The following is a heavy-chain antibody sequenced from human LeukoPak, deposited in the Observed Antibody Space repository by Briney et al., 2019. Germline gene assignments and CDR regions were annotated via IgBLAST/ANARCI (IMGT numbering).Heavy chain of an antibody. V-gene: IGHV1-24*01. CDR2: FDPEDGET. Sequence: GASVKVSCTVSGYTLTELSMHWVRQAPGKGLEWMGGFDPEDGETIYAQKFQGRVTMTEDTSTDTAYMELSSLRSEDTAVYYCATDRHCSSTSCYALNAFDIWGQGTMVTVSS. CDR3: ATDRHCSSTSCYALNAFDI. CDR1: GYTLTELS. D-gene: IGHD2-2*01. J-gene: IGHJ3*02.